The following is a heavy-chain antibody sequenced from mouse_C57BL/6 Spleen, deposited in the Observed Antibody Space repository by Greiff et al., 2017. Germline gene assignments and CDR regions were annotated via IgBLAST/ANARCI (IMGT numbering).Heavy chain of an antibody. J-gene: IGHJ2*01. V-gene: IGHV1-9*01. CDR2: ILPGSGKT. CDR1: GYTFTGYW. D-gene: IGHD3-1*01. CDR3: ARGYSCRNYFGY. Sequence: VQLQQSGAELMKPGASVKLSCKATGYTFTGYWIEWVKQRPGHGLEWIGEILPGSGKTNYNEKFKGKATFTADTSSNTAYMQLSSLTAEDSAIYDCARGYSCRNYFGYWGQGTTLTVSA.